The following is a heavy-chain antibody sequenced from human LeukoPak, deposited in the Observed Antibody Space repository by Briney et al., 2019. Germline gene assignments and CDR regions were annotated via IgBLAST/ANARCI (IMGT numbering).Heavy chain of an antibody. D-gene: IGHD3-10*01. CDR3: AREKMVRGAIFDY. CDR2: ISWRKDTI. CDR1: GFTFDDHV. V-gene: IGHV3-9*01. Sequence: GGSLRLSCAASGFTFDDHVMHWVRQTPGKGLEWVSGISWRKDTIGYADSVKGRFIISRDSAKNSLYLQMNSLRVEDSALYYCAREKMVRGAIFDYWGQGTLVTVSS. J-gene: IGHJ4*02.